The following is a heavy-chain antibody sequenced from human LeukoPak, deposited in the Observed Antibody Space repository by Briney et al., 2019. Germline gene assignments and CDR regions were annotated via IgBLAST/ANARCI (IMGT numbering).Heavy chain of an antibody. D-gene: IGHD6-13*01. Sequence: GGSLRLSCAASGFTFSSYSMNWVRQAPGKGLEWVSYISSSSSTIYYADSVKGRFTISRDNAKNSLYLQMNSLRAEDTAVYYCARDRAAAGNRNFDYWGQGALVTVSS. CDR2: ISSSSSTI. J-gene: IGHJ4*02. V-gene: IGHV3-48*01. CDR3: ARDRAAAGNRNFDY. CDR1: GFTFSSYS.